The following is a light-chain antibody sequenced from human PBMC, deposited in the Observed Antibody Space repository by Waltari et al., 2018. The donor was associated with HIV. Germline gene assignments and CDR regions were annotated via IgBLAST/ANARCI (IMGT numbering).Light chain of an antibody. CDR2: LEGGGGY. Sequence: QPVLPHSSSASASLGSSVKLTCTLTSGHSRNIIARHQQQPGKAPRYLMKLEGGGGYNKGSGVPDRFSGSSSGADRYLTISNLQFEDEADYYCETWDSSTWVFGGGTKVTVL. CDR1: SGHSRNI. V-gene: IGLV4-60*02. CDR3: ETWDSSTWV. J-gene: IGLJ3*02.